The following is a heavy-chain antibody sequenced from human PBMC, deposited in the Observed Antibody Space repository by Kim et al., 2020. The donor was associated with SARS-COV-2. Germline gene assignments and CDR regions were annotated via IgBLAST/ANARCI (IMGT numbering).Heavy chain of an antibody. D-gene: IGHD6-13*01. CDR3: AKGRGAAAGTVDY. J-gene: IGHJ4*02. Sequence: ADSVKGRSTISRDNSKNTLYLQMNSLRAEDTAVYYCAKGRGAAAGTVDYWGQGTLVTVSS. V-gene: IGHV3-23*01.